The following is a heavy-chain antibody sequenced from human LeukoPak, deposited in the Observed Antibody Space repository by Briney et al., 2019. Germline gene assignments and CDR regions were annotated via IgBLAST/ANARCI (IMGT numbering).Heavy chain of an antibody. CDR3: ASDVGIAVAGTSGY. D-gene: IGHD6-19*01. Sequence: PGGSLRLSCAASGFTFSSYGMHWVRQAPGKGLEWVAVMSYDGSKEYYADSVKGRFTISRDNSKNTVYLQMNSLRAEDTAVYYCASDVGIAVAGTSGYWSQGTLVTVSS. CDR1: GFTFSSYG. V-gene: IGHV3-30*03. CDR2: MSYDGSKE. J-gene: IGHJ4*02.